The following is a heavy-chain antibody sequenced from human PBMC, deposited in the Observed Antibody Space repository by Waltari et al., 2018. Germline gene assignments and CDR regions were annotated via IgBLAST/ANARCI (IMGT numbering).Heavy chain of an antibody. D-gene: IGHD1-20*01. Sequence: QLQLQESGPGLVKPSETLSLTCTVSGGSISSSSYSWGWIRQPPGKGLEWIGSIYYSGSTYYNPSLKSRVTISVDTSKNQFSLKLSSVTAADTAVYYCARVAVYSSFGMDVWGQGTTVTVSS. V-gene: IGHV4-39*07. CDR1: GGSISSSSYS. CDR3: ARVAVYSSFGMDV. CDR2: IYYSGST. J-gene: IGHJ6*02.